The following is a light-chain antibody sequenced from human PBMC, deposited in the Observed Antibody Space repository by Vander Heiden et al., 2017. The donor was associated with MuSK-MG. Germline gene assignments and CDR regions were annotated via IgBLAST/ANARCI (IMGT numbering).Light chain of an antibody. Sequence: DIQMTQSPSSLSASVGDRVTITCRASQSISSYLNWYQQKPGKALKLLIYTASSLQSAVPPRSRGRGSGTDFTLTISSLQPEDFATYYCQQSYRNPITFGQGTRLEMK. CDR2: TAS. CDR3: QQSYRNPIT. V-gene: IGKV1-39*01. CDR1: QSISSY. J-gene: IGKJ5*01.